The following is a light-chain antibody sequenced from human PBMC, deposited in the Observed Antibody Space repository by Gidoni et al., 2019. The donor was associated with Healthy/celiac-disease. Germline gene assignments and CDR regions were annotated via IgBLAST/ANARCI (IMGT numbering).Light chain of an antibody. CDR3: SSYTSSSTLVV. CDR1: SRDVGGYNY. CDR2: EVS. Sequence: QSALTQHASVSGSPGKSITIPCTGTSRDVGGYNYVSWYQQHPGKAPKLMIYEVSNRPSGVSNRFSGSKSGNTASLTISGLQAEDEADYYCSSYTSSSTLVVFGGGTKLTVL. V-gene: IGLV2-14*01. J-gene: IGLJ2*01.